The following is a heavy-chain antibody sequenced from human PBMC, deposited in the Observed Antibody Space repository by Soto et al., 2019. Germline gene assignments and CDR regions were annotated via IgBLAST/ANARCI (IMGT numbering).Heavy chain of an antibody. Sequence: QVQLVDSGGGVVQPGRSLRLSCAASGFTFSSYAMHWVRQSPGKGLEWVAVISHDGGNKWYADSVKGRFTISRDNSENTLYLQKNSVRSEATAIYYCARDSSRYRYTLSDYWGEGTLVPVSS. D-gene: IGHD2-2*02. CDR1: GFTFSSYA. J-gene: IGHJ4*02. CDR2: ISHDGGNK. V-gene: IGHV3-30-3*01. CDR3: ARDSSRYRYTLSDY.